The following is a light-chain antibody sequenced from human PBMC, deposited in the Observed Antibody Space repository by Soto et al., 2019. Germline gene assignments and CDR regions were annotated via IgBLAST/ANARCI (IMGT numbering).Light chain of an antibody. CDR1: QSVSGN. CDR3: EQYNNWPPT. V-gene: IGKV3D-15*01. Sequence: EIVMTQSPATLSVSPGERATLSCRASQSVSGNLAWYQQKPGQAPRLLIYGASTRATGIPARFSGSGSGTEFTLNISSLQSEDFPVYYCEQYNNWPPTCGQGTKVEIK. CDR2: GAS. J-gene: IGKJ1*01.